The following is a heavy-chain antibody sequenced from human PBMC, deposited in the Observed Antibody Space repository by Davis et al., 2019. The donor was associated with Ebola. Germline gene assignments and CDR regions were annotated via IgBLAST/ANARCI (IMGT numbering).Heavy chain of an antibody. D-gene: IGHD1-26*01. CDR2: INPNSGGT. J-gene: IGHJ5*01. Sequence: ASVKVSCKASGYTFTGYYMHWVRQAPGQGLEWMGWINPNSGGTNYAQKFQGRVTMTRDTSISTAYMELSRLRSDDTAVYHCAREAGATTRIYDSWGQGTLVTVSS. CDR1: GYTFTGYY. V-gene: IGHV1-2*02. CDR3: AREAGATTRIYDS.